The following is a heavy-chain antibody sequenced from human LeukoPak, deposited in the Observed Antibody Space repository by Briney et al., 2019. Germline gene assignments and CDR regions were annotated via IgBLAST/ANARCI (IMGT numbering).Heavy chain of an antibody. V-gene: IGHV4-31*03. CDR3: ARGRYCSADICSGGDAFDI. CDR2: IYYSGTT. D-gene: IGHD2-15*01. Sequence: PSQTLSLTCTVSGGSISSGGYYWSWIRQDPGKGLEWIGYIYYSGTTYYNPSLKSRLTMSLDTSKNQFSLKLSSVTAADTAVYYCARGRYCSADICSGGDAFDIWGQGTMVSVSS. J-gene: IGHJ3*02. CDR1: GGSISSGGYY.